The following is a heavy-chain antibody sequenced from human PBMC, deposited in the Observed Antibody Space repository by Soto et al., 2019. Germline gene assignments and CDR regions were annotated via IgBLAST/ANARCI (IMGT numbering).Heavy chain of an antibody. V-gene: IGHV3-9*01. D-gene: IGHD1-26*01. CDR2: ISWNSGSI. CDR3: AKGTSGNAPSEY. CDR1: GFTFDDYA. J-gene: IGHJ4*02. Sequence: EVQLVESGGGLVQPGRSLRLSCAASGFTFDDYAMHWVRQAPGKGLEWVSGISWNSGSIGYADSVKGRFTISRDNAKNALYLQMNSLRAEDTALYCCAKGTSGNAPSEYSGQGTLVTVSS.